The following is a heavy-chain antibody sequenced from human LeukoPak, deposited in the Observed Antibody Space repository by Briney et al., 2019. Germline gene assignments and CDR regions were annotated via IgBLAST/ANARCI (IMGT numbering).Heavy chain of an antibody. CDR3: ARAGITMVRGVISEPGDAFDI. CDR1: GFTFSSYA. D-gene: IGHD3-10*01. V-gene: IGHV3-64*01. CDR2: ISSNGGST. J-gene: IGHJ3*02. Sequence: GGSLRLSCAASGFTFSSYAMHWVRQAPGKGLEYVSAISSNGGSTYYANSVKGGFTISRDNSKNTLYLQMGSLRAEDMAVYYCARAGITMVRGVISEPGDAFDIWGQGTMVTVPS.